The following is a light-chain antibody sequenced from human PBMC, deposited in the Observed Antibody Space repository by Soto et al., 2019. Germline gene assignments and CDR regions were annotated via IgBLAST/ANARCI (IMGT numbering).Light chain of an antibody. V-gene: IGKV3-15*01. CDR1: HSVTNS. Sequence: EVVMTQSPATLSVSPGERATLSCRASHSVTNSLAWYQQRPGQTPRLLIYGASTRATGVPARFSGSGSGTDFTLTISSLQPEDFATYYCQQYSTFPATFGGGTKVDIK. CDR2: GAS. J-gene: IGKJ4*01. CDR3: QQYSTFPAT.